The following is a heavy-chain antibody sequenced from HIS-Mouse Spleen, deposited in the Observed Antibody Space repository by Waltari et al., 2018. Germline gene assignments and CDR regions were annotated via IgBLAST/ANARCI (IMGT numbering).Heavy chain of an antibody. D-gene: IGHD6-13*01. CDR3: SREIPYSRGWYDWYFDL. V-gene: IGHV4-39*07. CDR2: SYSSGSA. CDR1: GGCISSSSYY. Sequence: QLQPQESGPGLVKPSETLSLTCTVSGGCISSSSYYWGWIRQPPGKGRAWIGSSYSSGSAFHNPSLNGRVTISLDTTKNQFSLTLSSVTAAATAVYYCSREIPYSRGWYDWYFDLWGRGTLVTVSS. J-gene: IGHJ2*01.